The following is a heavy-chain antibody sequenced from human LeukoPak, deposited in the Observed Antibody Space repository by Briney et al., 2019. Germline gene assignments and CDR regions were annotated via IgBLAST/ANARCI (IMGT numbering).Heavy chain of an antibody. CDR3: AGEGSGWLPNF. D-gene: IGHD6-19*01. V-gene: IGHV3-23*01. J-gene: IGHJ4*02. CDR1: GFTFSSYA. CDR2: ISRSDGTT. Sequence: PGGSLRLSCAGSGFTFSSYAMTWVRQAPGTGLEWVSSISRSDGTTYYADSVKGRFTISRDNSKNTLFLQMNSLRAEDTAIYYCAGEGSGWLPNFWGQGTLVTVSS.